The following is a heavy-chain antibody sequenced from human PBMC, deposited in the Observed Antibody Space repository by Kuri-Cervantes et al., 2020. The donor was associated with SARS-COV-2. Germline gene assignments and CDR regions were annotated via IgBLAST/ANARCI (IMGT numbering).Heavy chain of an antibody. CDR2: IIPIFGTA. Sequence: SVKVSCKASGYTFTSYAISWVRQAPGQGLEWMGRIIPIFGTANYAQKFQGRVTITADESTSTAYMELSSLRSEDTAVYYCARGWSGYSLYYFDYWGQGTLVTVSS. D-gene: IGHD3-3*01. CDR1: GYTFTSYA. CDR3: ARGWSGYSLYYFDY. V-gene: IGHV1-69*13. J-gene: IGHJ4*02.